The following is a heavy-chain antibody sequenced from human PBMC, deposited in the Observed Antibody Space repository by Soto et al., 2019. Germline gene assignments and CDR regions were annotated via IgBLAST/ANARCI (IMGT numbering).Heavy chain of an antibody. V-gene: IGHV4-59*12. D-gene: IGHD4-17*01. Sequence: PSETLSLTCTVSGGSISSYYWSWIRQPPGKGLEWIGYIYHSGSTYYNPSLKSRVTISVDRSKNQFSLKLSSLTAADTAVYCCARTQLRNWFDTWGQGTLVTVS. J-gene: IGHJ5*02. CDR2: IYHSGST. CDR3: ARTQLRNWFDT. CDR1: GGSISSYY.